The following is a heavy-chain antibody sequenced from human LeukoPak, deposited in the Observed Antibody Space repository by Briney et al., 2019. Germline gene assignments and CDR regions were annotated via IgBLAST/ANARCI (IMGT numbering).Heavy chain of an antibody. CDR1: GFTFSSYW. J-gene: IGHJ4*02. Sequence: GGSLRLSCAASGFTFSSYWMSWVGQAPGKGLEWVANIKQDGSEKYYVDSVKGRFTISRDNAKNSLYLQMNSLRAEGTAVYYCARETGTSYYFDYWGQGTLVTVSS. CDR2: IKQDGSEK. CDR3: ARETGTSYYFDY. D-gene: IGHD1-7*01. V-gene: IGHV3-7*01.